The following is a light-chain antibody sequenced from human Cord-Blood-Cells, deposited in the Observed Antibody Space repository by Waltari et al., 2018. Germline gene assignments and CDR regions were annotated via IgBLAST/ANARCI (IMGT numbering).Light chain of an antibody. CDR1: QGISSY. Sequence: IQLTQSPSSLSASVGDRVTITCRASQGISSYLAWYQQKPGKAPTLLIYAASTLQSGVPSRFSGSGSGKDFTLTISSLQPEDFATYYCQQLNSYPFTFGGGTKVEIK. CDR3: QQLNSYPFT. J-gene: IGKJ4*01. CDR2: AAS. V-gene: IGKV1-9*01.